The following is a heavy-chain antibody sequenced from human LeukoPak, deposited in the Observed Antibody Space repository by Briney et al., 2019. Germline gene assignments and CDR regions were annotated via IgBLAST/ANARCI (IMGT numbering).Heavy chain of an antibody. CDR2: ISSSGSTI. CDR3: AKDSDYGDYPSDFDY. CDR1: GFTFSDYY. V-gene: IGHV3-11*01. D-gene: IGHD4-17*01. J-gene: IGHJ4*02. Sequence: PGGSLRLSCAASGFTFSDYYMSWIRQAPGKGLEWVSYISSSGSTIYYADSVKGRFTISRDNAKNSLYLQMNSLRAEDTAVYYCAKDSDYGDYPSDFDYWGQGTLVTVSS.